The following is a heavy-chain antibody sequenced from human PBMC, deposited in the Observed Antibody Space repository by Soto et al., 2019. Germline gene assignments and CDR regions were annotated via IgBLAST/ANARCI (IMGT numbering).Heavy chain of an antibody. J-gene: IGHJ4*02. CDR2: ISYDGSNK. Sequence: GGSLRLSCAASGFTFSSYGMHWVRQAPGKGLEWVAVISYDGSNKYYADSVKGRFTISRDNSKNTLYLQMNSLRAEDTAVYYCAKEVSSHYYDSSGYYRSVDYWGQGTLVTVSS. D-gene: IGHD3-22*01. V-gene: IGHV3-30*18. CDR3: AKEVSSHYYDSSGYYRSVDY. CDR1: GFTFSSYG.